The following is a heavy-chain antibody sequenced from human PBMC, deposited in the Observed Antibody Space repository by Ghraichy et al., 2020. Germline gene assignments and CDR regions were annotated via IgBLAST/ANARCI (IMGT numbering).Heavy chain of an antibody. D-gene: IGHD6-19*01. CDR1: GGSFSGYY. Sequence: SETLSLTCAVYGGSFSGYYWSWIRQPPGKGLEWIGEINHSGSTNYNPSLKSRVTISVDTSKNQFSLKLSSVTAADTAVYYCARFRWLAPMGGMDVWGQGTTVTVSS. CDR3: ARFRWLAPMGGMDV. J-gene: IGHJ6*02. V-gene: IGHV4-34*01. CDR2: INHSGST.